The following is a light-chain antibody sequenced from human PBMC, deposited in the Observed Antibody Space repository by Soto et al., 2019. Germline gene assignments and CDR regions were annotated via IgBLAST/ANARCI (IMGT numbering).Light chain of an antibody. CDR3: TSWTSSSTLV. Sequence: QSVLTQPASVSGSPGQSITISCTGTGSDVGGYNYVSWYQQRPGKAPKLVIYDVSSRPSGVSNRFSGSKSGNTASLTISGLQAEDEADYYCTSWTSSSTLVFGGGTKLTVL. J-gene: IGLJ2*01. CDR2: DVS. V-gene: IGLV2-14*01. CDR1: GSDVGGYNY.